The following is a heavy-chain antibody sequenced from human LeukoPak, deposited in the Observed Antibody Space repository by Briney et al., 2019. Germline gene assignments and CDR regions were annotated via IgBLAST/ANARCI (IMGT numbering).Heavy chain of an antibody. J-gene: IGHJ4*02. CDR3: ARDPRTKAGWYSVGFDY. CDR2: IIPIFGTA. Sequence: GASVKVSCKASGGTFSSYAISWVRQAPGQGLEWMGGIIPIFGTANYAQKFQGRVTITADESTSTAYMELSSLRSEDTAVYYCARDPRTKAGWYSVGFDYWGQGTLVTVSS. V-gene: IGHV1-69*13. CDR1: GGTFSSYA. D-gene: IGHD6-19*01.